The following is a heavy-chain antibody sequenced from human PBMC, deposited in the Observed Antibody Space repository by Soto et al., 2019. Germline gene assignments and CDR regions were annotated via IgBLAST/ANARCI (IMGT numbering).Heavy chain of an antibody. V-gene: IGHV1-18*01. CDR1: GYTFTSYG. D-gene: IGHD3-3*01. J-gene: IGHJ6*03. CDR3: ARGAPALYYDFWSGSRGYYYYYMAV. CDR2: ISAYNGNT. Sequence: ASVKVSCKASGYTFTSYGISWVRQAPGQGLEWMGWISAYNGNTNYAQKLQGRVTMTTDTSTSTAYMELRSLRSDDTAVYYCARGAPALYYDFWSGSRGYYYYYMAVWGKGTTVTVSS.